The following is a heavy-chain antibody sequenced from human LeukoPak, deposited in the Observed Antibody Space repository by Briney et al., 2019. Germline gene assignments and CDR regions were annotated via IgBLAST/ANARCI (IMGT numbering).Heavy chain of an antibody. V-gene: IGHV3-48*04. CDR3: ARDYCSGPKCYFIDY. CDR1: GFTFSNYS. CDR2: ITSSSAV. J-gene: IGHJ4*02. D-gene: IGHD2-15*01. Sequence: GGSLRLSCAASGFTFSNYSMNWVRQAPGKGLEWVSYITSSSAVYYAGSVKGRFTISRDNAKNSLFLQMNSLRAEDTAVYYCARDYCSGPKCYFIDYWGQGALVTVSS.